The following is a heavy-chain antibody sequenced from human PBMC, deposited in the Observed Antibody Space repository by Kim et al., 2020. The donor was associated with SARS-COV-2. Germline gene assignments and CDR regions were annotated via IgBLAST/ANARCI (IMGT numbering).Heavy chain of an antibody. CDR2: ISGSGENT. D-gene: IGHD1-26*01. Sequence: GGSLRLSCAASGFTFNNYAMSWVRQAPGKGLEWVAAISGSGENTYYGDSVKGRFTVSRDNSKNTFFLQMDSLRAEDTAIYYCTKEHLSVGRSWFDPWGQGTLGNVSP. V-gene: IGHV3-23*01. CDR3: TKEHLSVGRSWFDP. CDR1: GFTFNNYA. J-gene: IGHJ5*02.